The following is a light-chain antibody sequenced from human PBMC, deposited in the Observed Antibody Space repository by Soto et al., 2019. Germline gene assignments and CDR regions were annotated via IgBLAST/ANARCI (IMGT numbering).Light chain of an antibody. Sequence: QLVLTQSPSASASLGASVKLTCTLSSGHSSYAIAWHQQQPEKGPRYLMKLNSDGCHSKGVGTPDRFSGSSSGTERHLTISNLQSEDEADYYCQTWGTAIHDVVFGGGTKLTVL. CDR2: LNSDGCH. V-gene: IGLV4-69*01. CDR3: QTWGTAIHDVV. J-gene: IGLJ2*01. CDR1: SGHSSYA.